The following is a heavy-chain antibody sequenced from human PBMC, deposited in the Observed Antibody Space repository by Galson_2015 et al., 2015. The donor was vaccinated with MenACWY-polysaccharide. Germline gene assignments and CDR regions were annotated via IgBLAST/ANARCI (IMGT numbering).Heavy chain of an antibody. J-gene: IGHJ4*02. CDR3: TKEPQSFSSGWFFDD. Sequence: SLRLSCAASGFIFSNYGMQWVRQAPAKGLEWLTVISHEGSTQYYADSVKGRFTISRDNSKNTLYLQMNSLRPEDTAVYYCTKEPQSFSSGWFFDDWGQGTLVTVSS. V-gene: IGHV3-30*18. CDR2: ISHEGSTQ. D-gene: IGHD6-19*01. CDR1: GFIFSNYG.